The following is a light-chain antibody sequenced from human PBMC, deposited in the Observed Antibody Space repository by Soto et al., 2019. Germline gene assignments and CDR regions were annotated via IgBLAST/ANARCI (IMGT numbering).Light chain of an antibody. CDR2: LEGSGSY. V-gene: IGLV4-60*02. CDR3: ETWDSHPPVV. CDR1: SGHSSYI. Sequence: QPVLTQSSSASASLGSSVKLTCTLSSGHSSYIIAWHQQQPGKAPRYLMKLEGSGSYNKGSGVPDRFSGSSSGADRYLTISNLQYEDEADYYCETWDSHPPVVFGGGTQLTV. J-gene: IGLJ2*01.